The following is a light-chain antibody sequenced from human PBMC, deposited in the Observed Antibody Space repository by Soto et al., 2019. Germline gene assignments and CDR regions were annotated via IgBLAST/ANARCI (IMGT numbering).Light chain of an antibody. Sequence: EIVLTQSPXTLXLSPGXXAAXXXXXSQXXXXYLAWYQQKPGQAPRLLIYDASKRAPGIPARFTGSGSGTDFTLTISSLEPEDFAVYFCQQRSNWPSTFGGGTKVEI. CDR1: QXXXXY. CDR2: DAS. J-gene: IGKJ4*01. V-gene: IGKV3-11*01. CDR3: QQRSNWPST.